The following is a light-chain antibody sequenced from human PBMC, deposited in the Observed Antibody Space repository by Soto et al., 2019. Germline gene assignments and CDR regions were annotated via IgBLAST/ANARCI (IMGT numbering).Light chain of an antibody. CDR2: VAS. V-gene: IGKV1-9*01. CDR3: QHLNGFPLT. Sequence: DIQLTQSPSFLSASVGDRVTITCRASQGISNYVAWYQQKPGKAPKLLIYVASTLQSGVPSRFSGSGSGTEFSLTISSLHPEDFATYYCQHLNGFPLTFGGGTTVDIK. J-gene: IGKJ4*01. CDR1: QGISNY.